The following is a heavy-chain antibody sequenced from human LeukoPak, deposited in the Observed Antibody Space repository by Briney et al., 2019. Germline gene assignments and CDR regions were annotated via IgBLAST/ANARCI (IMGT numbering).Heavy chain of an antibody. Sequence: GSLRLSCSASGFTFSTYAMHWVRQAPGKGLEYVSAISSNGDNTYYADSVRGRFTISRDNSKNTLYLQMSSLRAEDTAVYYCVRIMFTSGWHWFDPWGQGTLVTVSS. CDR3: VRIMFTSGWHWFDP. CDR1: GFTFSTYA. D-gene: IGHD6-19*01. V-gene: IGHV3-64D*08. CDR2: ISSNGDNT. J-gene: IGHJ5*02.